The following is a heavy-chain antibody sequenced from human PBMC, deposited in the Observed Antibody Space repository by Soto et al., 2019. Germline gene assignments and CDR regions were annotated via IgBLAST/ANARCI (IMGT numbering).Heavy chain of an antibody. D-gene: IGHD6-19*01. J-gene: IGHJ6*02. Sequence: QVQLVQSGAEVKKPGASVKVSCKASGYTFTSYGISWVRQAPGQGLEWMGWISAYNGNTNYAQKLQGRVTMTTDTSESTAYMELRGLRSDDTAVYYCARVLGIAVAGTPAYYCGMDVWGQGTTVTVSS. V-gene: IGHV1-18*01. CDR1: GYTFTSYG. CDR2: ISAYNGNT. CDR3: ARVLGIAVAGTPAYYCGMDV.